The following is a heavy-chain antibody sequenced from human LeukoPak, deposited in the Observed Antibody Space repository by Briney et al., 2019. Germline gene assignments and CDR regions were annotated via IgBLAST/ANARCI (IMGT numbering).Heavy chain of an antibody. CDR1: GFTFSNYA. Sequence: GGSLRLSCVVSGFTFSNYAMHWVRQAPGKGLEWVAVISNDGSKRHYADAVKGRLSISRDNSKNALSLQFNSLRGDDTAAYYCAKGDGGSSSWYDFYFYGVDVWGKGTAVTVSS. CDR3: AKGDGGSSSWYDFYFYGVDV. J-gene: IGHJ6*04. CDR2: ISNDGSKR. V-gene: IGHV3-30*18. D-gene: IGHD6-13*01.